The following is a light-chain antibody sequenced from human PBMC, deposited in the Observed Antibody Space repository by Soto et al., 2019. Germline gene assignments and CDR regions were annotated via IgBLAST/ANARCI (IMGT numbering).Light chain of an antibody. CDR3: QQYSNWPPYT. Sequence: VMTQSPGSLSASPGESVTLSCRASQSVGSTLAWYQHQPGQAPRVLIYGSSTRANGIPDRFSGSGSGTGFSLTINILQSEGFAVYYYQQYSNWPPYTFGQGTQLDMK. V-gene: IGKV3-15*01. J-gene: IGKJ2*01. CDR1: QSVGST. CDR2: GSS.